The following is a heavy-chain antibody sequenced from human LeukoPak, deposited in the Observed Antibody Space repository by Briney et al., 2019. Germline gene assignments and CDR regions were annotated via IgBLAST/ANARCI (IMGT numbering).Heavy chain of an antibody. V-gene: IGHV3-9*01. CDR2: IKWNNDII. Sequence: PGGSLRLSCAASGFTFDDYPMPWVRQAPGKGLEWVAGIKWNNDIIGYADSARGRFTISRDNAKNSLYLQMNSLRPEDTALYYCAKNRGNGYSRSINYWGQGTLVTVPS. D-gene: IGHD2-21*01. CDR1: GFTFDDYP. J-gene: IGHJ4*02. CDR3: AKNRGNGYSRSINY.